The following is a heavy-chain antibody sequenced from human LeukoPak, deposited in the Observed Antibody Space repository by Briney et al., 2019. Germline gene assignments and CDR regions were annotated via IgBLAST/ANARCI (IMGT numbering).Heavy chain of an antibody. CDR1: GFTFSSYG. CDR2: IRYDGSNK. CDR3: AKSREFLQWLVGYYFDY. J-gene: IGHJ4*02. Sequence: QSGGSLRLSCAASGFTFSSYGMHWVRQAPGKGLEWVAFIRYDGSNKYYADSVKGRFTISRDNSKNTLYLQMNSLRAEDTAVYYCAKSREFLQWLVGYYFDYWGQGTLVTVSS. V-gene: IGHV3-30*02. D-gene: IGHD6-19*01.